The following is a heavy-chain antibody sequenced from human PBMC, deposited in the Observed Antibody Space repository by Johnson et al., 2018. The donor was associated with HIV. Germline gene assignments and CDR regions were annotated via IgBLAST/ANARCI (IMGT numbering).Heavy chain of an antibody. CDR1: GFTFSNAW. V-gene: IGHV3-15*01. Sequence: MQLVESGGGSVKPGGSLRLSCAASGFTFSNAWMSWVRQAPGKGLEWVGRIKSKTDGGTTDYAAPVKGRFTISRDDSKNTLYLQMNSLKTEDTAVYYCTTSVGATLRGAFDIWGQGTMVTVSS. CDR2: IKSKTDGGTT. D-gene: IGHD1-26*01. J-gene: IGHJ3*02. CDR3: TTSVGATLRGAFDI.